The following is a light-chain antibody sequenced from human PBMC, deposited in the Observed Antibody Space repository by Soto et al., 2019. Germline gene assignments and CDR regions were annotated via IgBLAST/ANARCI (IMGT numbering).Light chain of an antibody. CDR1: SGDVGGYNF. CDR2: EVT. Sequence: QSVLTQPPSAAGSPGQSVTIACTWTSGDVGGYNFVSWYQHFPGKAPKLIIYEVTKRPSGVPDRFSGSKSGNTASLTVSGLQTDDEADYYCSSYGGSNNFVFGTGTKVTVL. J-gene: IGLJ1*01. CDR3: SSYGGSNNFV. V-gene: IGLV2-8*01.